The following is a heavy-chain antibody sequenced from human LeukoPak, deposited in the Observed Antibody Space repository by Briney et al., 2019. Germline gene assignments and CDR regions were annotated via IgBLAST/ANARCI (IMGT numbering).Heavy chain of an antibody. Sequence: PGGSLRLSCAASGFTFSSYAMSWVRQAPGKGLEWVSAISGSGGSTYYADSVKGRFTISRDNTKNSLFLQMNSLRVEDTAVYYCTRVGSHALDYWGQGTLVTVSS. J-gene: IGHJ4*02. V-gene: IGHV3-23*01. CDR1: GFTFSSYA. CDR2: ISGSGGST. D-gene: IGHD6-13*01. CDR3: TRVGSHALDY.